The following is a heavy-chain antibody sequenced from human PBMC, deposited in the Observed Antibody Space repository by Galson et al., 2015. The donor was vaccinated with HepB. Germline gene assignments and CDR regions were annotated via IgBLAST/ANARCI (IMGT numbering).Heavy chain of an antibody. CDR3: AKDGPYGDYYYYYGMDV. CDR1: GFTFSSYA. J-gene: IGHJ6*02. V-gene: IGHV3-23*01. CDR2: ISGSGGST. Sequence: SLRLSCAASGFTFSSYAMSWVRQAPGKGLEWVSAISGSGGSTYYADSVKGRFTISRDNSKNTLYLQMNSLRAEDTAAYYCAKDGPYGDYYYYYGMDVWGQGTTVTVSS. D-gene: IGHD4-17*01.